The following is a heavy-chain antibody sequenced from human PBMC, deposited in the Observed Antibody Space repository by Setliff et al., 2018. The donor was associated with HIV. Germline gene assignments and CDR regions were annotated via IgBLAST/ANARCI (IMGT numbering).Heavy chain of an antibody. J-gene: IGHJ4*02. CDR1: GFTFSSYA. Sequence: GSLRLSCAASGFTFSSYAMSWVRQAPGKGLEWVSAISGSGGSTYYADSVKGRFTISRDNSKNTLYLQMNSLRAADTAVYYCAKDPRAAVATICDYWGQGTLVTVSS. D-gene: IGHD5-12*01. CDR2: ISGSGGST. V-gene: IGHV3-23*01. CDR3: AKDPRAAVATICDY.